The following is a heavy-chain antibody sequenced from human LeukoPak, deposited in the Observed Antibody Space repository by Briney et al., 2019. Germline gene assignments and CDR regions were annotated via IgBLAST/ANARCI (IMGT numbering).Heavy chain of an antibody. Sequence: ASVKVSCKASGYTFSNYYMHWVRQAPGQGLEWMGLINPTGTGTNYAQKFRGRVTLTRDTYTTTVYMELSSLRSEDSAVYYCAREESGGYFDYWGQGTLVTVYS. CDR1: GYTFSNYY. CDR3: AREESGGYFDY. D-gene: IGHD2-8*02. J-gene: IGHJ4*02. V-gene: IGHV1-46*01. CDR2: INPTGTGT.